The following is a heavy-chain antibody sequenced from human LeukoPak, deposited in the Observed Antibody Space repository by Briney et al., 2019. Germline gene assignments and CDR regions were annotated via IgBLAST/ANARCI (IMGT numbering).Heavy chain of an antibody. CDR1: GGSISSSSYY. Sequence: SETLSLTCTVSGGSISSSSYYWGWIRQPPGKGLEWMGSIYYSGSTYYNPSLKSRVTISVDRSKNQFSLKLSSVTAADTAVYYCARERVDGPQTNYFDYWGQGTLVTVSS. CDR2: IYYSGST. D-gene: IGHD1-7*01. V-gene: IGHV4-39*07. J-gene: IGHJ4*02. CDR3: ARERVDGPQTNYFDY.